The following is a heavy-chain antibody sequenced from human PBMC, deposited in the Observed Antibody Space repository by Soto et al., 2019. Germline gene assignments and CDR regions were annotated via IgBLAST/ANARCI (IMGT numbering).Heavy chain of an antibody. CDR3: ARGQVSNFDY. CDR2: MSPNSGNT. CDR1: GYTFTSYG. Sequence: GASVKVSCKASGYTFTSYGISWVRQAPGQGLEWMGWMSPNSGNTDYAQKLQGRFTMTRNTSMSTAYMELSSLRSEYTAVYYCARGQVSNFDYWGQGTLVTVSS. V-gene: IGHV1-8*02. D-gene: IGHD1-20*01. J-gene: IGHJ4*02.